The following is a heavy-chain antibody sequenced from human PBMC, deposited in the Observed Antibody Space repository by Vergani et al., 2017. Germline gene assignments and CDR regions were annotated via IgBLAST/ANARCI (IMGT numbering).Heavy chain of an antibody. CDR3: ARDGGGTAILSAFDI. V-gene: IGHV3-21*01. Sequence: VQLVESGGGVVQPGRSLRLSCAASGFTFSSYSMNWVRQAPGKGLEWVSSISSSSSYIYYADSVKGRFTISRDNAKNSLYLQMNSLRAEDTAVYYCARDGGGTAILSAFDIWGQGTMVTVSS. CDR1: GFTFSSYS. D-gene: IGHD2-21*02. J-gene: IGHJ3*02. CDR2: ISSSSSYI.